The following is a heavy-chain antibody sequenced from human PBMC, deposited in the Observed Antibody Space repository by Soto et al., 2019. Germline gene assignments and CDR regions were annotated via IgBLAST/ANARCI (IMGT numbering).Heavy chain of an antibody. CDR1: GYTFRNYG. J-gene: IGHJ4*02. Sequence: ASVKVSCKASGYTFRNYGISWVRQAPGQGLEWMGWISPFNGNIRFGQKFQGRVTMTTDTSTSIAYMELTSLRSDDTAVYYCAKEEDSQALDFWGQGTLVTVSS. CDR2: ISPFNGNI. V-gene: IGHV1-18*01. CDR3: AKEEDSQALDF.